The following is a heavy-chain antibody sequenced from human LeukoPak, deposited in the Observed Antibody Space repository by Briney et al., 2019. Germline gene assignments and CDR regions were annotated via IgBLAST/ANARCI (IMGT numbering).Heavy chain of an antibody. D-gene: IGHD5-12*01. Sequence: GASVKVSCKASGYTFTSYYMHWVRQAPGQGLEWMGIINPSGGSTSYAQKFQGRVTMTRDTSTSTVYIELSSLRSEDTAVYYCARSASHIVATISYYGMDVWGQGTTVTVSS. CDR1: GYTFTSYY. V-gene: IGHV1-46*01. CDR3: ARSASHIVATISYYGMDV. J-gene: IGHJ6*02. CDR2: INPSGGST.